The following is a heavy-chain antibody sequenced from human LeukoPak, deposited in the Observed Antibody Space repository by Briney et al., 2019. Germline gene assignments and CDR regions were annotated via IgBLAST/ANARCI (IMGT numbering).Heavy chain of an antibody. D-gene: IGHD3-22*01. Sequence: SETLSLTCAVSGGSISSSNWWSWVRQPPGKGLEWIGEIYHSGSTNYNPSLKSRVTISVDKSKNQFSLKLSSVTAADTAVYYCARAGYYYDSSGEDWGSYYFDYWGQGTLVTVSS. CDR2: IYHSGST. V-gene: IGHV4-4*02. CDR3: ARAGYYYDSSGEDWGSYYFDY. J-gene: IGHJ4*02. CDR1: GGSISSSNW.